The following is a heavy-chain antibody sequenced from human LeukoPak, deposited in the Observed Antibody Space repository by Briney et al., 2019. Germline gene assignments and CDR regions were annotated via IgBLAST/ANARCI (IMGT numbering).Heavy chain of an antibody. CDR2: INSDGSSP. D-gene: IGHD6-13*01. CDR1: GFTFSTYC. Sequence: GGSLRLSCAASGFTFSTYCMHWVRQAPGKGLVWVSYINSDGSSPSYADSVKGRLTISRHNAKNTVFLQMNSLSAEATALYYCARWGSSSWYPMDVWGQGTTVTVSS. V-gene: IGHV3-74*01. CDR3: ARWGSSSWYPMDV. J-gene: IGHJ6*02.